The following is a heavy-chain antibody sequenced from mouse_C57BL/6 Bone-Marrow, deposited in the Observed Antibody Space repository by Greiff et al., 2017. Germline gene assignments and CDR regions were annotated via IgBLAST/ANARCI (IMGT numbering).Heavy chain of an antibody. CDR1: GYTFTSYW. D-gene: IGHD1-1*01. V-gene: IGHV1-69*01. CDR2: IDPSDSYT. Sequence: QVQLQQPGAELVMPGASVKLSCKASGYTFTSYWMHWVKQRPGQGLEWIGEIDPSDSYTNYNQKFKGKSTLTVDKSSSTAYMQLSSLTSVDSAVYYCAREGHYYYGPWFAYWGQGTLVTVSA. CDR3: AREGHYYYGPWFAY. J-gene: IGHJ3*01.